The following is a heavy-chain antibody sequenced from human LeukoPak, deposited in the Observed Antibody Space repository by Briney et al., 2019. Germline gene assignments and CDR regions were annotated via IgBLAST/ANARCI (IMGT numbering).Heavy chain of an antibody. CDR3: AKHPLAGGNFDY. V-gene: IGHV3-23*01. CDR2: IGGGGDA. J-gene: IGHJ4*02. Sequence: GGSLRLSCAASGFTFSTFTMNWVRQAPGKGLEWVSGIGGGGDAYYADSVKGRFTISRDNSKNTLYLQMSSLRAEDTAVYYCAKHPLAGGNFDYWGQGTLVTVSS. CDR1: GFTFSTFT. D-gene: IGHD3-16*01.